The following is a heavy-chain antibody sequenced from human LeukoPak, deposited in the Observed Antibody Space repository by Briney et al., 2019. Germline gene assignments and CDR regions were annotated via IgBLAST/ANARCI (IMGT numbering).Heavy chain of an antibody. J-gene: IGHJ4*02. CDR3: ARDLGYYYDSYLGY. V-gene: IGHV3-33*08. CDR1: GFTFSSYA. D-gene: IGHD3-22*01. CDR2: IWYDGSKK. Sequence: RSLRLSCAASGFTFSSYAMHWVRQAPGKGLEWVAIIWYDGSKKYYADSVKGRFTISRDNAKNSLYLQMNSLRAEDTAVYYCARDLGYYYDSYLGYWGQGTLVTVSS.